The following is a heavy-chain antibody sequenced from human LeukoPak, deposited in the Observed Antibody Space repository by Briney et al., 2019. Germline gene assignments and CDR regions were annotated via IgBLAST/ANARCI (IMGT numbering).Heavy chain of an antibody. J-gene: IGHJ4*02. V-gene: IGHV4-59*04. D-gene: IGHD3-3*01. Sequence: SETLSLTCTVSGGSTSGYYWSWIRQPPGKGLEWIGGISSSGNTYYNPSLKSRITISIDTSKNHFSLKLSSVSAADTAVYYCARLGAGPTYYDFWSGYSSFYFDYWGQGTLVTVSS. CDR1: GGSTSGYY. CDR3: ARLGAGPTYYDFWSGYSSFYFDY. CDR2: ISSSGNT.